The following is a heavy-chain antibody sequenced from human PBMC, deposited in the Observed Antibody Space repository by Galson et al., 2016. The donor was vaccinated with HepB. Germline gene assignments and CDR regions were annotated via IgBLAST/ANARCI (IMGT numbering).Heavy chain of an antibody. CDR2: INNGAATT. CDR1: GFFFSGRA. D-gene: IGHD3-16*01. CDR3: AQRRLGLGNFHFDY. V-gene: IGHV3-23*01. Sequence: SLRLSCAASGFFFSGRAMSWVRQAPGKGLEWVSGINNGAATTGYAASVKGRFTISRDNSKNTLYLQMNSLRVEDTATYFCAQRRLGLGNFHFDYWGQGTLVTVSS. J-gene: IGHJ4*02.